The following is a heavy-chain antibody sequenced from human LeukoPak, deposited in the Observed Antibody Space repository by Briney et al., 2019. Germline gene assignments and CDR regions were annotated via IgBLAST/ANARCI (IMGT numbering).Heavy chain of an antibody. D-gene: IGHD6-19*01. CDR3: ARGFPYSSGWYSEYLYYYYYMDV. CDR2: MNPNSGNT. V-gene: IGHV1-8*02. CDR1: GYTFTGYY. Sequence: GASVKVSCKASGYTFTGYYMHWARQAPGQGLEWMGWMNPNSGNTGYAQKFQGRVTMTRNTSISTAYMELSSLRSEDTAAYYCARGFPYSSGWYSEYLYYYYYMDVWGKGTTVTISS. J-gene: IGHJ6*03.